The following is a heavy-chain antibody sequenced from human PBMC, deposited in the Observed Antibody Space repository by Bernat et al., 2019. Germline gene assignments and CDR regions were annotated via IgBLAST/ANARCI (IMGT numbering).Heavy chain of an antibody. Sequence: EVQLVESGGGLVQPGGSLRLSCAASGFTVSSNYMSWVRQAPGKGLEWVSVIYSGGSTYYADSVKGRFTISRDNSKNTLYLQMNSLRAEDTAVYYCARDRTYYYDSSGYYYDNWGQGTLVTVSS. D-gene: IGHD3-22*01. J-gene: IGHJ4*02. CDR2: IYSGGST. CDR1: GFTVSSNY. V-gene: IGHV3-66*01. CDR3: ARDRTYYYDSSGYYYDN.